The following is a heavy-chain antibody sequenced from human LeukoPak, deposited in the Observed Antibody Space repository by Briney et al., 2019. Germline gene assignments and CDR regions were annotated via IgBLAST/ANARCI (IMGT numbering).Heavy chain of an antibody. CDR2: IIPIFGTA. CDR3: ASSYSSSSRVFDY. J-gene: IGHJ4*02. Sequence: SVTVSFKASGGTFSSYAISWVRQAPGQGLEWMGGIIPIFGTANYAQKFQGRVTITADESTSTAYMELSSLRSEDTAVYYCASSYSSSSRVFDYWGQGTLVTVSS. CDR1: GGTFSSYA. D-gene: IGHD6-6*01. V-gene: IGHV1-69*13.